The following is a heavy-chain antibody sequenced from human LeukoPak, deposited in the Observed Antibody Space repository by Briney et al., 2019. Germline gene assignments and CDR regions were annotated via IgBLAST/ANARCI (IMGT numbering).Heavy chain of an antibody. CDR3: TADQFF. CDR1: GFTFGDYG. V-gene: IGHV3-49*04. Sequence: PGRSVRLFCRASGFTFGDYGMSWVRQAPGKGLEWVGFIGGKAYGGTAEYAASVKGRFSISRDDSRSIAYLQMNSLKTEDTAVYYCTADQFFWGQETLDPVSS. J-gene: IGHJ4*02. D-gene: IGHD3-3*01. CDR2: IGGKAYGGTA.